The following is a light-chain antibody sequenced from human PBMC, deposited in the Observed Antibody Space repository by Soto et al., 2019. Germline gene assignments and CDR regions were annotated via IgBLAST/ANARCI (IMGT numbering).Light chain of an antibody. V-gene: IGLV4-69*01. CDR3: QTWGTGIHWV. J-gene: IGLJ3*02. CDR1: SGHSSYA. CDR2: LNSDGSH. Sequence: QSVLTQSPSASASLGASVKLTCTLSSGHSSYAIAWHQQQPEKGPRYLMKLNSDGSHRKGDGIPDRFSGSSSGAERYLTISSLQSEDEAAYYCQTWGTGIHWVFGGGTKVTVL.